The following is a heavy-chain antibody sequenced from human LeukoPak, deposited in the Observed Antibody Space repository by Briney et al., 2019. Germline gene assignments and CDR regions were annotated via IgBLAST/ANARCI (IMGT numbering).Heavy chain of an antibody. CDR3: ARDEYSSGWFDY. D-gene: IGHD6-19*01. CDR2: IYYGGST. J-gene: IGHJ4*02. V-gene: IGHV4-59*01. CDR1: GGSISSYY. Sequence: SETLSLTCTVSGGSISSYYWSWIRQPPGKGLEWIGYIYYGGSTNYNPSLKSRVTISVDTSKNQFSLKLSSVTAADTAVYYCARDEYSSGWFDYWGQGTLVTVSS.